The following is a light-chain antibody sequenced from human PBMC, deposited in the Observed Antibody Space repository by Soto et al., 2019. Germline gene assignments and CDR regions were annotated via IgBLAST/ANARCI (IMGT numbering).Light chain of an antibody. J-gene: IGLJ1*01. V-gene: IGLV2-14*01. CDR2: EVN. CDR3: SSFSSGTTLFV. CDR1: NSDIGDWNY. Sequence: QSVLTQPASVSGSPGQSITISCTGANSDIGDWNYVSWYQQYPGKAPKVIIYEVNYRPSGVSYRFSGSKSGNTASLTISGLQAEDEADYYCSSFSSGTTLFVFGGGTNSPS.